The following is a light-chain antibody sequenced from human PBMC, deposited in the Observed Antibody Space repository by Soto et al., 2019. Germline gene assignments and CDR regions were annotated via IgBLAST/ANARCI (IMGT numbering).Light chain of an antibody. V-gene: IGKV3-20*01. CDR1: QSVSSY. CDR2: GAS. CDR3: QQYEAVVT. Sequence: EIVLTQSPGTLSLSPGERATLSCRASQSVSSYLAWYQQKPGQAPRVLIYGASKRATGIPDRFSGSGSGTDFTLTISRLEPEDVAVYYCQQYEAVVTFGQGTKVDIK. J-gene: IGKJ1*01.